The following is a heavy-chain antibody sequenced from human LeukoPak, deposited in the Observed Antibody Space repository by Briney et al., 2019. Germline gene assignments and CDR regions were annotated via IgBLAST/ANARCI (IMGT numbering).Heavy chain of an antibody. V-gene: IGHV1-24*01. CDR3: ATNSPSANSRDAFDI. Sequence: KPSTNSSTSTLTELSMPPLPQPPGTGHELLHGFDPEDGETIYAQKFQGRVTMTEDTSTDTAYMELSSLRSEDTAVYYCATNSPSANSRDAFDIWGQGTMVTVSS. J-gene: IGHJ3*02. D-gene: IGHD4/OR15-4a*01. CDR1: TSTLTELS. CDR2: FDPEDGET.